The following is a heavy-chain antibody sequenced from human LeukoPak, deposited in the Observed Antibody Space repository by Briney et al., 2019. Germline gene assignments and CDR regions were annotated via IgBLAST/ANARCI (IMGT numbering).Heavy chain of an antibody. V-gene: IGHV7-4-1*02. D-gene: IGHD2-8*01. J-gene: IGHJ3*02. CDR2: INTNTGNP. CDR3: ASRVKLGAFDI. Sequence: ASVKVSYKASGYTFTSYAMNWVRQAPGQGLEWMGWINTNTGNPTYAQGFTGRFVFSLDTSVSTAYLQISSLKAEDTAACYCASRVKLGAFDIWGQGTMVTVSS. CDR1: GYTFTSYA.